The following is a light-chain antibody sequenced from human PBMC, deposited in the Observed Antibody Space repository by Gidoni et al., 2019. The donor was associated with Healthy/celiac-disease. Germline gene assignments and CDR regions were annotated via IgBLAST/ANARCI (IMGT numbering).Light chain of an antibody. J-gene: IGLJ2*01. CDR2: EVS. CDR1: SSDVGGYNL. Sequence: QSALTQPASASGSPGQSITISCTGTSSDVGGYNLVSWFQQHPGNAPKLMIYEVSKRPSGVSNRFSGSKSGNTASLTISGLQAEDEADYYCCSYAGSSIVVFGGGTKLTVL. CDR3: CSYAGSSIVV. V-gene: IGLV2-23*02.